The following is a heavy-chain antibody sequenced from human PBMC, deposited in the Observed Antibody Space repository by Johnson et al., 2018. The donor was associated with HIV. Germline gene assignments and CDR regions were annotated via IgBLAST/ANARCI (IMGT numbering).Heavy chain of an antibody. V-gene: IGHV3-30*03. J-gene: IGHJ3*02. CDR2: ISYDGSNV. D-gene: IGHD5-18*01. CDR1: GFAFSSYG. Sequence: QVQLVESGGGVVQPGRSLRLSCAASGFAFSSYGMHWVRQAPGKGLEWVALISYDGSNVYYAESVRGRFTISRDNSKSALFLQINSLRAEDTAVYYCARAYSYGAFDIWGLGTKVAVSS. CDR3: ARAYSYGAFDI.